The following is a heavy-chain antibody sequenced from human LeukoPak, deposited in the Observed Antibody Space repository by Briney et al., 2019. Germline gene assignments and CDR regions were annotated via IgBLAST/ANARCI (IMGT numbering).Heavy chain of an antibody. Sequence: PGGSLRLSCAASGFTFDDYAMHWVRQAPGKGLGWVSGISWNSGSIGYADSVKGRFTISRDNAKNSLYLQMNSLRAEDMALYHCAKGYNLNDGFLDYWGQGTLVTVSS. J-gene: IGHJ4*02. CDR2: ISWNSGSI. D-gene: IGHD1-1*01. CDR1: GFTFDDYA. V-gene: IGHV3-9*03. CDR3: AKGYNLNDGFLDY.